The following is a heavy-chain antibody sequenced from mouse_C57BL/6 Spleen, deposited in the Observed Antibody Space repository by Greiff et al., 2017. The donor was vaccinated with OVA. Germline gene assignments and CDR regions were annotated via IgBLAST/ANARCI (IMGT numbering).Heavy chain of an antibody. CDR1: GYTFTDYE. CDR2: IDPETGGT. CDR3: TRPVVVDLDYYAMDY. Sequence: VQLVESGAELVRPGASVTLSCKASGYTFTDYEMHWVKQTPVHGLEWIGAIDPETGGTAYNQKFKGKAILTADKSSSTAYMELRSLTSEDSAVYYCTRPVVVDLDYYAMDYWGQGTSVTVSS. V-gene: IGHV1-15*01. D-gene: IGHD1-1*01. J-gene: IGHJ4*01.